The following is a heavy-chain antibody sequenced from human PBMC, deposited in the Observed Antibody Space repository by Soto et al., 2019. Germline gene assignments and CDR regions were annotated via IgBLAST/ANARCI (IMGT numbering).Heavy chain of an antibody. CDR1: GGTFSSYA. D-gene: IGHD3-22*01. Sequence: ASVKVSFKASGGTFSSYAISWVRQAPGQGLEWMGGIIPIFGTANYAQKFQGRVTITADESTSTAYMELSSLRSEGTAVYYCAAYYDSTANTRPIDYWGQGTLVTVSS. V-gene: IGHV1-69*13. CDR3: AAYYDSTANTRPIDY. J-gene: IGHJ4*02. CDR2: IIPIFGTA.